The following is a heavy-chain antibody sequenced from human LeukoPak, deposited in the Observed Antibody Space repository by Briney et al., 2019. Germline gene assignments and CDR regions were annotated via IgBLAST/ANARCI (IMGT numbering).Heavy chain of an antibody. Sequence: PGGSLRLSCAASGFTFSSYAMSWVRQAPEKGLEWVSTIGGSGGSTYYADSVKGRFTISRDNSKNTLYLQMNSLRAEDTAVYYCAKDLYSSSWYAPYFDYWGQGTLVTVSS. V-gene: IGHV3-23*01. J-gene: IGHJ4*02. D-gene: IGHD6-13*01. CDR2: IGGSGGST. CDR3: AKDLYSSSWYAPYFDY. CDR1: GFTFSSYA.